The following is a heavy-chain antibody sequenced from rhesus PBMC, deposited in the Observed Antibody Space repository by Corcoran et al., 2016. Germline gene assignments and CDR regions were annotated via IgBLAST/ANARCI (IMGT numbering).Heavy chain of an antibody. D-gene: IGHD4-23*01. CDR2: INPNNGHT. Sequence: QVQLVQSGAEVKKPGASVKLSCKASGSTFPSYYLTWVGRAPGQVLELMGRINPNNGHTDYVQKFQGIVTMTRDTSTNTAYMACNRLRSEDTAVYYCTIGYEYNIYLGQGVLVTVSS. J-gene: IGHJ4*01. CDR3: TIGYEYNIY. CDR1: GSTFPSYY. V-gene: IGHV1S9*01.